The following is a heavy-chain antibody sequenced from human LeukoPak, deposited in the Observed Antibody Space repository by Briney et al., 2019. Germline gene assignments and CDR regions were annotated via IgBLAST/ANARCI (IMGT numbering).Heavy chain of an antibody. J-gene: IGHJ6*03. D-gene: IGHD6-6*01. CDR3: ARLAARNYYYYYYYMDV. Sequence: ETLSLTCTVSGGSISSSDNYWGWIRQPRGKGLEWIGRIYYSGSTYCNPSLKRRVTISVDTSKKQFSLKLRSVTAADTAVYYCARLAARNYYYYYYYMDVWGKGTTVTVSS. V-gene: IGHV4-39*01. CDR1: GGSISSSDNY. CDR2: IYYSGST.